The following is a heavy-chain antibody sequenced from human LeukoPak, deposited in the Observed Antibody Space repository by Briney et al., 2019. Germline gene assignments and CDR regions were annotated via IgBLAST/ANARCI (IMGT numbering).Heavy chain of an antibody. CDR2: INPNSGGT. CDR1: GYTFTGYY. D-gene: IGHD3-10*01. CDR3: AGLLWFGEPAYGMDV. Sequence: GASVKVSCKASGYTFTGYYMHWVRQAPGQGLEWMGRINPNSGGTNYAQKLQGRVTKTRDTSISTAYMELSRLRSDDTAVYYCAGLLWFGEPAYGMDVWGQGTTATVSS. J-gene: IGHJ6*02. V-gene: IGHV1-2*06.